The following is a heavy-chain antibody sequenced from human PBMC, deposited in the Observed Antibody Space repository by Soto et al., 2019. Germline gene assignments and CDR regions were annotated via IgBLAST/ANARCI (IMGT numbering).Heavy chain of an antibody. CDR1: GGSFSGYY. D-gene: IGHD6-19*01. Sequence: SETLSLTCAVYGGSFSGYYWSWIRQSPGKGLEWIGEINHSGSTNYNPSLKSRVTISVDTSKNQFSLKLSSVTAADTAVYYCARAQVIAVADYWGQGTLVTVSS. CDR3: ARAQVIAVADY. V-gene: IGHV4-34*01. J-gene: IGHJ4*02. CDR2: INHSGST.